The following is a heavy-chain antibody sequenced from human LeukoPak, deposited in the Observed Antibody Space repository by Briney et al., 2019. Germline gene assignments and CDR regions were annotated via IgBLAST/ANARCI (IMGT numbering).Heavy chain of an antibody. J-gene: IGHJ4*02. CDR1: GGSFSGYY. CDR3: AGRRHYFDY. Sequence: PSETLSLTCAVYGGSFSGYYWSWIRQPPGKGLEWIGEINHSGSTNYNPSLKSRVTISVDTSKNQFSLKLSSVTAADTAVYYCAGRRHYFDYWGQGTLVTVSS. CDR2: INHSGST. V-gene: IGHV4-34*01.